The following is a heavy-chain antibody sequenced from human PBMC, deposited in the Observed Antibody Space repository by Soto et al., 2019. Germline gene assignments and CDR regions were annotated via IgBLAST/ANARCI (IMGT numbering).Heavy chain of an antibody. V-gene: IGHV1-18*01. CDR2: ISAYNGST. J-gene: IGHJ6*02. CDR1: GYTFTSYG. CDR3: ARDRYDILTGPNYYGMDV. D-gene: IGHD3-9*01. Sequence: ASVKVSCKASGYTFTSYGISWVRQAPGQGLEWMGWISAYNGSTNYAQKLQGRVTMTTDTSTSTAYMELRSLRSDDTAVYYCARDRYDILTGPNYYGMDVWGQGTTVTVSS.